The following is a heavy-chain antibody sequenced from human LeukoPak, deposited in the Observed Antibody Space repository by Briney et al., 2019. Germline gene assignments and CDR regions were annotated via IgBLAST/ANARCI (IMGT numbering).Heavy chain of an antibody. CDR3: MMSLTAHYYYGMDV. J-gene: IGHJ6*02. CDR2: IKQDGSEK. D-gene: IGHD2-21*02. Sequence: GGSLRLSCAASGFTFGSYWMSWVRQAPGKGLEWVANIKQDGSEKYYVDSVKGRFTISRDNTKNSLHLQMNSLRAEDTAVYHCMMSLTAHYYYGMDVWGQGTAVTVSS. CDR1: GFTFGSYW. V-gene: IGHV3-7*02.